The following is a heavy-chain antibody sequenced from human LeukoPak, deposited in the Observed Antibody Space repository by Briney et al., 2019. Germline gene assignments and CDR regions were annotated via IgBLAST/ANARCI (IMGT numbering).Heavy chain of an antibody. CDR2: LNYSGTT. CDR3: SRYDSDTGDFDP. CDR1: GGSISGSTSY. V-gene: IGHV4-39*07. Sequence: SETLSLTCTVSGGSISGSTSYWGWIRQSPGKGLEWIGLLNYSGTTYYNPSFKSRVSISIDRSRTQFSLKLSSVTAADTAFYYCSRYDSDTGDFDPWGQGTLVTVSS. D-gene: IGHD3-10*01. J-gene: IGHJ5*02.